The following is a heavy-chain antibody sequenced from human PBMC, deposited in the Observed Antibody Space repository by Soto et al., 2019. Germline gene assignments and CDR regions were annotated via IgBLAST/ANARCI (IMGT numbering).Heavy chain of an antibody. CDR2: TYYRSKWYN. CDR3: ARGLGVYDFWSSFDY. Sequence: SQTLSLTCAISGDSVSSNSAAWNWIRQSPSRGLEWLGRTYYRSKWYNDYAVSVKSRITINPDTSKNQFSLQMNSLRAEDTAVYYCARGLGVYDFWSSFDYWGQGTLVTVSS. CDR1: GDSVSSNSAA. D-gene: IGHD3-3*01. J-gene: IGHJ4*02. V-gene: IGHV6-1*01.